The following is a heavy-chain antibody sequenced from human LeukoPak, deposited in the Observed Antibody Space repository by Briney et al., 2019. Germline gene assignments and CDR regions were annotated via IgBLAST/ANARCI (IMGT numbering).Heavy chain of an antibody. J-gene: IGHJ4*02. CDR1: GASLSSSY. CDR2: SSDTRKT. V-gene: IGHV4-59*13. Sequence: SETLSLTCSVSGASLSSSYWDWLRHSQATGLGRMGYSSDTRKTNTNPSLKRRVRITLATSKNKFSLTLRPLTVAAAATYFCGTCYYEPFATWGPGTLVTVSS. CDR3: GTCYYEPFAT. D-gene: IGHD1-26*01.